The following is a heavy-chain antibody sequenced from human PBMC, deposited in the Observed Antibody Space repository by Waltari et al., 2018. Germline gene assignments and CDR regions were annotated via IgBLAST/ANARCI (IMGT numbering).Heavy chain of an antibody. V-gene: IGHV4-38-2*01. CDR3: ARLARTSSFDYGSGSYYQDY. Sequence: QVQLQESGPGLVKPSETLSLTCAVSGYSISSGYYWGWIRQPPGKGLEWIGSIYHSGSTYSNPSLRRRVTISVDTSKNQFSLKLSSVTAADTAVYYCARLARTSSFDYGSGSYYQDYWGQGTLVTVSS. CDR2: IYHSGST. J-gene: IGHJ4*02. CDR1: GYSISSGYY. D-gene: IGHD3-10*01.